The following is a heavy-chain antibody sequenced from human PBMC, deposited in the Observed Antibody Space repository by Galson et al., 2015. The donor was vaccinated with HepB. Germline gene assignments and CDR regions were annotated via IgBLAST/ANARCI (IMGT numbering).Heavy chain of an antibody. D-gene: IGHD6-13*01. Sequence: CAISGDSVSSNSAAWNWIRQSPSRGLEWLGRTYYRSKWYNDYAVTVKSRITINPDTSKNQFSLQLNSVTPEDTAVYYCARDPAVRYSSIYFINWFDPWGQGTLVTVSS. J-gene: IGHJ5*02. CDR2: TYYRSKWYN. CDR1: GDSVSSNSAA. CDR3: ARDPAVRYSSIYFINWFDP. V-gene: IGHV6-1*01.